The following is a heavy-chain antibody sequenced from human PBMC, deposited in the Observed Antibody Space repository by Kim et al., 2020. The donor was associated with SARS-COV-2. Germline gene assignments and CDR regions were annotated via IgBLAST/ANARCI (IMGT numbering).Heavy chain of an antibody. Sequence: YAVSVKSRITINPDTSKNQFSLQLNSVNPEDTAVYYCARAGIAVARRWFDPWGQGTLVTVSS. CDR3: ARAGIAVARRWFDP. D-gene: IGHD6-19*01. V-gene: IGHV6-1*01. J-gene: IGHJ5*02.